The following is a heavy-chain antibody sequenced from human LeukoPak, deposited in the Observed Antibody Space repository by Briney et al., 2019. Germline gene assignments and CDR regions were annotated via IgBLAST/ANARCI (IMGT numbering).Heavy chain of an antibody. V-gene: IGHV4-34*01. CDR1: GGSFSGYY. Sequence: SETLSLTCAVYGGSFSGYYWSWIRQPPGKGLEWIGEINHSGSTNYNPSLKSRVTISVDTSKNQFSLKLSSVTAADTAIYYCAKLFESGTYNNFFHYWGQGTLVTVSS. CDR2: INHSGST. CDR3: AKLFESGTYNNFFHY. J-gene: IGHJ4*02. D-gene: IGHD3-10*01.